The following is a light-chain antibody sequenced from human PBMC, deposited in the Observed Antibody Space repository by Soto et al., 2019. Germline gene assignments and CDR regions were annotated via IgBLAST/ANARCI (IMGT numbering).Light chain of an antibody. CDR3: QQYCSPPWA. Sequence: IVLTQSPGTLSLSPGERATLSCRASQSVGSNFLAWYQQKRGQAPRILIYAASNRVSGIPERFSGSGSGPVFTLTIFSLEPEDFALYYCQQYCSPPWAFGQGTRVEI. V-gene: IGKV3-20*01. J-gene: IGKJ1*01. CDR2: AAS. CDR1: QSVGSNF.